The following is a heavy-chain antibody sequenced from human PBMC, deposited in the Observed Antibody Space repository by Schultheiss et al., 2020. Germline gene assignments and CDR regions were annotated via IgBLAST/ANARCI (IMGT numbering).Heavy chain of an antibody. D-gene: IGHD3-22*01. J-gene: IGHJ6*02. Sequence: GESLKISCAASGFTFSSYAMSWVRKAPGKGLEWVSAIGTAGDTYYPGSVKGRFTISRDNAKNSLYLQMNSLRAEDTAVYYCARADYYDTDYYYYGMDVWGQGTTVTGSS. CDR1: GFTFSSYA. CDR3: ARADYYDTDYYYYGMDV. CDR2: IGTAGDT. V-gene: IGHV3-13*01.